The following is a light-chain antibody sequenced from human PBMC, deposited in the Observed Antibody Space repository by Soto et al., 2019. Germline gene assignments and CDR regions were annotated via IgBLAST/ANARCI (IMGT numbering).Light chain of an antibody. CDR3: QQYNSYSLT. CDR2: DAS. J-gene: IGKJ1*01. CDR1: QSISSW. V-gene: IGKV1-5*01. Sequence: DIQMTQSPSTLSASVGDRVAITCRASQSISSWLAWYHQKPGKAPKLLIYDASSLESGVPSRFSGSGSGTEFTLTISSLQPDDFATYYCQQYNSYSLTFGQGTNVDI.